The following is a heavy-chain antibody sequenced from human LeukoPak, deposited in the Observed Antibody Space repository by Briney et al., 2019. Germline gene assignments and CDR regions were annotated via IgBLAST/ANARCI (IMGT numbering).Heavy chain of an antibody. CDR1: GFTFSSYS. V-gene: IGHV3-21*01. J-gene: IGHJ4*02. D-gene: IGHD1-1*01. Sequence: GRSLRLSCAASGFTFSSYSMNWVRQAPGKGLEWVSSISSSSSYIYYADSVKGRFTISRDNAKNSLYLQMNSLRAEDTAVYYCARSGINWAFDYWGQGTLVTVSS. CDR3: ARSGINWAFDY. CDR2: ISSSSSYI.